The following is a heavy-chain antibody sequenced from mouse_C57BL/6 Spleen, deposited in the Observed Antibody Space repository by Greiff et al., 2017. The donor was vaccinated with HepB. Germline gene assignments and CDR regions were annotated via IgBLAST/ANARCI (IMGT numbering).Heavy chain of an antibody. CDR2: INPSSGYT. CDR3: ARGGYGSSFDY. J-gene: IGHJ2*01. D-gene: IGHD1-1*01. V-gene: IGHV1-7*01. CDR1: GYTFTSYW. Sequence: QVQLQQSGAELAKPGASVKLSCKASGYTFTSYWMHWVKQRPGQGLEWIGYINPSSGYTKYNQKFKDKDTLTADKSSSTAYMQLSSLTYEDSAVYYCARGGYGSSFDYWGQGTTLTVSS.